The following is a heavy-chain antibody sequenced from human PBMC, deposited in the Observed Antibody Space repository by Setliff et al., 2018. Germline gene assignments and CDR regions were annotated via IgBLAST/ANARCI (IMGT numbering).Heavy chain of an antibody. V-gene: IGHV3-7*03. Sequence: PGGSLRLSCAASGFTFINYWMSWVRQAPGTGLEWLANIKQDGSEKFYVDSVKGRFTISRDNAKNSLYLQMNNLRAEDTAVYYCVRDSPYCVNGVRRGYWGQGTQVTVSS. CDR1: GFTFINYW. CDR3: VRDSPYCVNGVRRGY. J-gene: IGHJ4*02. CDR2: IKQDGSEK. D-gene: IGHD2-21*01.